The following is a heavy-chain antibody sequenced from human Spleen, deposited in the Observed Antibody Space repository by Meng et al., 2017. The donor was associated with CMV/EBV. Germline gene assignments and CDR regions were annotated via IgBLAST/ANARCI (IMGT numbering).Heavy chain of an antibody. CDR2: IIPIFGTA. CDR3: ARGGGYGDYTDDAFDI. D-gene: IGHD4-17*01. V-gene: IGHV1-69*05. J-gene: IGHJ3*02. Sequence: SVKVSCKASGGTFSSYAISWVRQAPGQGLEWMGGIIPIFGTANYAQKFQGRVTITTDESTSTAYMELSSLRSEDTAVYYCARGGGYGDYTDDAFDIWGQGTMVTVSS. CDR1: GGTFSSYA.